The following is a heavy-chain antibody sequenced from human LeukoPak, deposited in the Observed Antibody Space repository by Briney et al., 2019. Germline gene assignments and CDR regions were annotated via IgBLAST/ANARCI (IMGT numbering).Heavy chain of an antibody. CDR3: ARGSIGPYYYDSSGYYWFDP. D-gene: IGHD3-22*01. Sequence: SETLSLTCTVSGGSISSYYWSWIRQPPRKGLEWIWYIYYSGSTNYNPSLKSRVTISVDTSKNQFSLKLSSVTAADTAVYYCARGSIGPYYYDSSGYYWFDPWGQGTLVTVSS. V-gene: IGHV4-59*01. CDR2: IYYSGST. CDR1: GGSISSYY. J-gene: IGHJ5*02.